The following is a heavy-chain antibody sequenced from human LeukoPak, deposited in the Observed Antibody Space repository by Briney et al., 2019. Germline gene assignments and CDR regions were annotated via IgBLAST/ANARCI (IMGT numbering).Heavy chain of an antibody. J-gene: IGHJ6*02. CDR2: ISSSSSTI. CDR1: GFTFSSYS. D-gene: IGHD6-6*01. CDR3: AKALAARPYYYYGMDV. Sequence: GGSLRLSCAASGFTFSSYSMTWVRQAPGKGLEWVSYISSSSSTIYYADSVKGRFTISRDNAKNSLYLQMNSLRAEDTAVYYCAKALAARPYYYYGMDVWGQGTTVTVSS. V-gene: IGHV3-48*01.